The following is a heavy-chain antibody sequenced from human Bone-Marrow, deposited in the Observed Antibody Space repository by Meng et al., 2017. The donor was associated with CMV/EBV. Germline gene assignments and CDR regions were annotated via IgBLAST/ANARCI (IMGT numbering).Heavy chain of an antibody. D-gene: IGHD3-3*01. CDR2: ISSSGSTI. J-gene: IGHJ3*02. V-gene: IGHV3-48*03. CDR3: AREGYYDFWSGYPDAFDI. CDR1: GFTFSSYE. Sequence: GESLKISCAASGFTFSSYEMNWVRQAPGKGLEWVSYISSSGSTIYYADSVKGRFTISRDNAKNSLYLQMNSLRAEDTAVYYCAREGYYDFWSGYPDAFDIWGQGTMVTVSS.